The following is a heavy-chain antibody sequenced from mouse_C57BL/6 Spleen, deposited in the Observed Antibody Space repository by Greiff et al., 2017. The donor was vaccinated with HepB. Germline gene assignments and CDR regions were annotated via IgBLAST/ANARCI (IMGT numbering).Heavy chain of an antibody. CDR1: GYTFTSYW. CDR2: IHPNSGST. Sequence: QVQLQQPGAELVKPGASVKLSCKASGYTFTSYWMHWVKQRPGQGLEWIGMIHPNSGSTNYNEKFKSKATLTVDKSSSTAYMQLSSLTSEDSAVYYCAREARDGNGDYWGQGTTLTVSS. CDR3: AREARDGNGDY. D-gene: IGHD2-3*01. V-gene: IGHV1-64*01. J-gene: IGHJ2*01.